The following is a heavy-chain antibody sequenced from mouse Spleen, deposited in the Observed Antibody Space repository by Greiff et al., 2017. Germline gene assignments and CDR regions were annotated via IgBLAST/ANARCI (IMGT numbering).Heavy chain of an antibody. CDR3: ARYGPYWYFDV. J-gene: IGHJ1*01. V-gene: IGHV14-2*01. CDR2: IDPEDGET. Sequence: VQLKQSGAELVKPGASVKLSCTASGFNIKDYYMHWVKQRTEQGLEWIGRIDPEDGETKYAPKFQGKATITADTSSNTAYLQLSSLTSEDTAVYYCARYGPYWYFDVWGAGTTVTVSS. CDR1: GFNIKDYY. D-gene: IGHD1-2*01.